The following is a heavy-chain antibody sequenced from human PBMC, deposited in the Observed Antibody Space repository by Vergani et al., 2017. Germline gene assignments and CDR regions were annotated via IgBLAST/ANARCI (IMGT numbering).Heavy chain of an antibody. CDR3: VRDRGLXAGGRCYTEAWDY. CDR2: ISFDGTNE. J-gene: IGHJ4*01. D-gene: IGHD2-2*02. Sequence: QVQLVESGGGVVQTGTSLRLSCVVSGFALNRHAMYWVRQAPGKGLEWVVGISFDGTNEYYPDLVKGRFTISRDIAKNTLYLQVRSLRLEDTGVYHCVRDRGLXAGGRCYTEAWDYWGHGTPVTVSS. V-gene: IGHV3-30-3*01. CDR1: GFALNRHA.